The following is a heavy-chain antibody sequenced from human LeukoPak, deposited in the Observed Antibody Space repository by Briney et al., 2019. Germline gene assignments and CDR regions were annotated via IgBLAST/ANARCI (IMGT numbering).Heavy chain of an antibody. J-gene: IGHJ4*02. CDR2: IKQDGSEK. D-gene: IGHD5-12*01. CDR3: ASGYSAYDPSPLAY. V-gene: IGHV3-7*01. Sequence: GGSLRLSCAASGFTFSTYWMTWVRRAPGKGLEWVANIKQDGSEKKYVDSVKGRFTISRDNVKNSLYLQMNSLRAEDTAVYYCASGYSAYDPSPLAYWGQGTLVTVSS. CDR1: GFTFSTYW.